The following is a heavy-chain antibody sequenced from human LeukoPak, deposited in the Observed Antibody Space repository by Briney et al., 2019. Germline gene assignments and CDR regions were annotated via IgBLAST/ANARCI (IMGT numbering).Heavy chain of an antibody. CDR1: GFTFYNYW. CDR2: IKQDGSEK. V-gene: IGHV3-7*01. Sequence: GGSLRLSCAASGFTFYNYWMTWVRQAPGKGLEWVANIKQDGSEKFYVDSVKGRFTISRGNAKNSLYLQMNSLRAEDTAVYYCARELISWFDPWGQGTLVTVSS. D-gene: IGHD3-16*01. CDR3: ARELISWFDP. J-gene: IGHJ5*02.